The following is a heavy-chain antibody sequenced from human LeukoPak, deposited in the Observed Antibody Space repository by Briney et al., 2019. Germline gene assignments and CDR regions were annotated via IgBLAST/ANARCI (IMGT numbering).Heavy chain of an antibody. CDR2: ISYDGSNK. CDR3: ARGAAAMADYFDY. V-gene: IGHV3-30-3*01. Sequence: GGSLRLSCAASGFTFSSYAMHWVRQAPGKGLEWVAGISYDGSNKYYADSVKGRFTISRDNSKNTLYLQMNSLRAEDTAVYYCARGAAAMADYFDYWGQGTLVTVSS. CDR1: GFTFSSYA. D-gene: IGHD2-2*01. J-gene: IGHJ4*02.